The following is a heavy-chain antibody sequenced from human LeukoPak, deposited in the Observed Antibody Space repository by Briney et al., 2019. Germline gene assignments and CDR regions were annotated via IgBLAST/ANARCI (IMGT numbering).Heavy chain of an antibody. CDR1: GGSINYYY. J-gene: IGHJ4*02. CDR3: ASPGAPGDGYNPRC. V-gene: IGHV4-59*01. Sequence: SETLSLTCTVSGGSINYYYWMWIRQPPGKGLEWIGYIYYSGGTHYNPSLKSRVTMLVDTSKNQFSLKLTAVTAADTAVYYCASPGAPGDGYNPRCWGQGTLVTVSS. D-gene: IGHD5-24*01. CDR2: IYYSGGT.